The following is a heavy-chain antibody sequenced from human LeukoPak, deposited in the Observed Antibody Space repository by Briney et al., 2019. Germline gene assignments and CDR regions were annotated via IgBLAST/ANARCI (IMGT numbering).Heavy chain of an antibody. V-gene: IGHV4-59*08. D-gene: IGHD6-13*01. CDR1: GGSISSYY. CDR3: ARGVHPYSSSWYGGWFDP. Sequence: SETLSLTCTVSGGSISSYYWSWIRQPPGKGLEWIGYIYYSGSTNYNPSLKSRVTISVDTSKNQFSLKLSSVTAADTAVYYCARGVHPYSSSWYGGWFDPWGQGTLVTVSS. J-gene: IGHJ5*02. CDR2: IYYSGST.